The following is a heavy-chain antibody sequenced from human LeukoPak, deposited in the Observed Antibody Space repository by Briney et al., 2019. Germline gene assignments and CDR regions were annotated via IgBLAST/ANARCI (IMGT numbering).Heavy chain of an antibody. J-gene: IGHJ4*02. CDR1: GFTFSNYA. CDR2: IRGGGSFT. CDR3: AKVLSPDGGDLDY. Sequence: GGSLRLSCAASGFTFSNYAMNWVRQAPGKGLEWVSGIRGGGSFTYYADSVKGRFTISRDNSKNTLYLQMDSLTVEDSAVYYCAKVLSPDGGDLDYWGQGTLVTFSS. D-gene: IGHD2-21*02. V-gene: IGHV3-23*01.